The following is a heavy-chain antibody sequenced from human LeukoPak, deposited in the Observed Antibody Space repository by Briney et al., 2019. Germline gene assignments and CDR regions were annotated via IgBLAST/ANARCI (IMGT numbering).Heavy chain of an antibody. J-gene: IGHJ5*02. CDR1: GYDFSDFY. V-gene: IGHV1-2*02. CDR3: STGSVTHTRDP. Sequence: ASVKVSCKASGYDFSDFYFNWVRQAPGQGLEWMGWINPHSGATNYAQKFQGRLTMAASFNTASMKLSRLRSDDTAVYYCSTGSVTHTRDPWGQGTLVTVSS. D-gene: IGHD3-3*01. CDR2: INPHSGAT.